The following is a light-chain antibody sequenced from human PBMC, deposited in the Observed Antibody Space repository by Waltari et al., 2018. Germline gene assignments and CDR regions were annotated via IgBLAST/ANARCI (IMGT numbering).Light chain of an antibody. J-gene: IGLJ1*01. CDR1: SGDAGGYNR. Sequence: QSSLTQPPSVSGSPGQSVTISCTGTSGDAGGYNRVSWYQQPPGTAPKLMIYEVSNRPSGVPDRFSGSKSGNTASLTISGLQAEDEADYYCNSYKTGSSYVFGTGTKVTVL. CDR3: NSYKTGSSYV. CDR2: EVS. V-gene: IGLV2-18*02.